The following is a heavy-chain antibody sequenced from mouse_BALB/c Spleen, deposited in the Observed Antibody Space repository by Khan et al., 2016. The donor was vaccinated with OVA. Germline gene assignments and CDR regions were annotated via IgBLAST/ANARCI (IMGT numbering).Heavy chain of an antibody. V-gene: IGHV1-18*01. CDR3: GRISISTVEGFAY. CDR1: GYSFTGYY. D-gene: IGHD1-1*01. Sequence: VQLQQSGPDLVKPGASVKISCKTSGYSFTGYYIHWVKQSQGKSLEWIGRVNPNNGGTNYNQKFKGKAILTVEKSSSTAYMELRSLTSEDSAVYYCGRISISTVEGFAYWGQGTLVTVSA. J-gene: IGHJ3*01. CDR2: VNPNNGGT.